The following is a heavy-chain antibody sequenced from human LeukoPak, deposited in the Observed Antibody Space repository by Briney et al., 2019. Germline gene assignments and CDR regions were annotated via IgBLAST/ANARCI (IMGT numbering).Heavy chain of an antibody. J-gene: IGHJ4*02. CDR2: INSDGSTT. Sequence: GGSLRLSCAASGFTFSSYWMHCVRQAPGKGLVWVSRINSDGSTTSYADSVKGRFTISRDNAKNTLYLQMNSLRAEDTAVYYCARDRVGYNGVLDYWGQGTLVTVSS. V-gene: IGHV3-74*01. CDR1: GFTFSSYW. D-gene: IGHD5-24*01. CDR3: ARDRVGYNGVLDY.